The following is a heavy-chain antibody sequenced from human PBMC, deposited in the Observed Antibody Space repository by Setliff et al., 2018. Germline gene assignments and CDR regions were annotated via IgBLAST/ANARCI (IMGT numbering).Heavy chain of an antibody. Sequence: VASVKVSCKASGFTFRNYAISWVRQAPGQGLEWMGWINPYGGATNYAQKFQVRVTLTGDTSVSTAYMELSSLRYDDTAVYYCARGYYNANGYPTQYWGQGTLVTVSS. V-gene: IGHV1-2*02. CDR3: ARGYYNANGYPTQY. CDR1: GFTFRNYA. D-gene: IGHD3-10*01. CDR2: INPYGGAT. J-gene: IGHJ4*02.